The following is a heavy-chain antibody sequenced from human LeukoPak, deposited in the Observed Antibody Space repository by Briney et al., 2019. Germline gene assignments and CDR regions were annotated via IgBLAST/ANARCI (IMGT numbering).Heavy chain of an antibody. CDR2: IYTSGST. J-gene: IGHJ4*02. CDR3: ARDGPAAFDFDY. D-gene: IGHD2-2*01. Sequence: SETLSLTCTVSGGSISSYYWSWIRQPPGKGLEWIGRIYTSGSTNYNPSLKSRVTMSVDTSKNQFSLKLSSVTAADTAVYYCARDGPAAFDFDYWGQGTLVTVSS. V-gene: IGHV4-4*07. CDR1: GGSISSYY.